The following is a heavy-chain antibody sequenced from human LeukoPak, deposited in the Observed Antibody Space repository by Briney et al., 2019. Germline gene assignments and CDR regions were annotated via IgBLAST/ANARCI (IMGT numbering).Heavy chain of an antibody. Sequence: PGGSLRLSCAASGFTFSTSVMTWVRQAPGKGLEWLSAIGGDDKSIDYADSVKGRFTISRDNSKNTVYLQMNSLRAEDTALYYCTRRGGGTPDYWGLGTLVTVSS. CDR3: TRRGGGTPDY. V-gene: IGHV3-23*01. CDR1: GFTFSTSV. J-gene: IGHJ4*02. D-gene: IGHD2-15*01. CDR2: IGGDDKSI.